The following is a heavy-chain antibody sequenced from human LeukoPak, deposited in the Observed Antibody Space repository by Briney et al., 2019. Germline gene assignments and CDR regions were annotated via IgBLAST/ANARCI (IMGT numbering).Heavy chain of an antibody. D-gene: IGHD5-18*01. J-gene: IGHJ4*02. CDR3: ARQVYNYGHLPYYFDY. Sequence: SSETLSLTCTVSGGSISSRSYYWGWIRPPPGKGLEWIGNIYYSASTYYTTSHKSRDAISVDTSENQFSLRLKSVTAADTAVYYCARQVYNYGHLPYYFDYWGQGTLVTVSS. V-gene: IGHV4-39*01. CDR2: IYYSAST. CDR1: GGSISSRSYY.